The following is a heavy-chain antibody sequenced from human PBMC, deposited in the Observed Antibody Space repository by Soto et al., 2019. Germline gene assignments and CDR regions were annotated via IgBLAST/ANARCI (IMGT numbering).Heavy chain of an antibody. J-gene: IGHJ4*02. D-gene: IGHD3-3*01. V-gene: IGHV3-23*01. Sequence: GGSLRLSCAASGFTFSSYAMSCVRQAPGKGLEWVSAISGSGGSTYYADSVKGRFIISRVNSKNTLYLQMNSLRAEDTAVYYYAKDQGRITIFGLVRGGGYYFDYWGQGTLVTVSS. CDR3: AKDQGRITIFGLVRGGGYYFDY. CDR2: ISGSGGST. CDR1: GFTFSSYA.